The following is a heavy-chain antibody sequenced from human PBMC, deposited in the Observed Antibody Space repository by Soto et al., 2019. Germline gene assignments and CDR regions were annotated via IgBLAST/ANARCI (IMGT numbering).Heavy chain of an antibody. Sequence: QLQLRESGSGLVKPSQTLSLTCTVSGASISSGGKSWNWIRRPPGKALEWIGYIYHSGSTYYNPSLKSRVSISASRSKNQISLRLRSVTAADTAVYYCARGGYSGYDFNFDHWGQGTLVTVSS. V-gene: IGHV4-30-2*01. CDR3: ARGGYSGYDFNFDH. CDR2: IYHSGST. D-gene: IGHD5-12*01. J-gene: IGHJ4*02. CDR1: GASISSGGKS.